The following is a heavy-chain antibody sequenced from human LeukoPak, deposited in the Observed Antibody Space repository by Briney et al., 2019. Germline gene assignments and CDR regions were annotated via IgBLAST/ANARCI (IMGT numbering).Heavy chain of an antibody. J-gene: IGHJ4*02. Sequence: GSLRLSCAASGFTFSNAWMSWVRQAPGKGLEWVGRFKSKTDGGTTDYAAPVKGSFTISRDDSKITLYLQMNSLKTEDTAVYYCTTVRVRSYDFWSGYPDYWGQGTLVTVSS. CDR1: GFTFSNAW. CDR2: FKSKTDGGTT. CDR3: TTVRVRSYDFWSGYPDY. V-gene: IGHV3-15*01. D-gene: IGHD3-3*01.